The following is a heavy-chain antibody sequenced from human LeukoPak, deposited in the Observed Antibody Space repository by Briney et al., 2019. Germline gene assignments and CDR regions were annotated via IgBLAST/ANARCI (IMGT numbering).Heavy chain of an antibody. D-gene: IGHD3-10*01. Sequence: GRSLRLSCAASGFTFDDYAMHWVRQAPGKGLEWVSGISWNSGSIGYADSVKGRFTISRDNAKNSLYLQMNRLRADDMALYYCARDIRPMALSTIDFWGQGTLVTVSS. CDR2: ISWNSGSI. J-gene: IGHJ4*02. CDR3: ARDIRPMALSTIDF. V-gene: IGHV3-9*03. CDR1: GFTFDDYA.